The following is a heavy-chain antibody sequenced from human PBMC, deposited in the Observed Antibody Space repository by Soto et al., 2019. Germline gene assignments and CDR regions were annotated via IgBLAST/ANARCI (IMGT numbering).Heavy chain of an antibody. J-gene: IGHJ6*02. Sequence: QPGGSLRLSCAASRFTFSSYAMTWVRQAPGKGLEWVSTISGSGGSTYYADSVKGRFTISRDNSKNTLYLQMNSLRAEDTAVYYCAKGVYSSSSGGVDVWGQGTTVTVSS. V-gene: IGHV3-23*01. CDR2: ISGSGGST. CDR1: RFTFSSYA. D-gene: IGHD6-6*01. CDR3: AKGVYSSSSGGVDV.